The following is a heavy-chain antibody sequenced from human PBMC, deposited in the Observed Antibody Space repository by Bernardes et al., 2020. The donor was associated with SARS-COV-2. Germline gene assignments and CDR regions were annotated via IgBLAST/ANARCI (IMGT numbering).Heavy chain of an antibody. CDR1: KYLFGDYY. Sequence: ASVKVSCQASKYLFGDYYIHWVRQAPGQGLEWMGWISPNNGRTRYAQKFQGRVTMTRDTSFNTAYMDLSGLRSDDTAVYFCARDVFTVTYGAGHIFDFWGQGTLVTVSS. CDR2: ISPNNGRT. D-gene: IGHD3-10*01. J-gene: IGHJ4*02. CDR3: ARDVFTVTYGAGHIFDF. V-gene: IGHV1-2*02.